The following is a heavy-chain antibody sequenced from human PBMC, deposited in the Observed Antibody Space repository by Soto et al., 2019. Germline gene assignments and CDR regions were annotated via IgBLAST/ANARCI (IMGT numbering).Heavy chain of an antibody. D-gene: IGHD3-22*01. CDR2: IIPIFGTA. J-gene: IGHJ4*02. CDR1: GGTFSSYA. CDR3: ASHYDSSGYYYRGLDY. Sequence: QVQLVQSGAEVKKPGSSVKVSCKASGGTFSSYAISWVRQAPGQGLEWMGGIIPIFGTADYAQKFQGRVTITADEATTTCNMALSSLRSEDTAVYYCASHYDSSGYYYRGLDYWGQGTLVTVSS. V-gene: IGHV1-69*12.